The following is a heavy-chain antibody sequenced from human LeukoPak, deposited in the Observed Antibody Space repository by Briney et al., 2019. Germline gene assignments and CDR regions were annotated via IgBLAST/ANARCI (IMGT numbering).Heavy chain of an antibody. Sequence: ASVKVSYKASGYTFTSYGISWVRQAPGQPLEGIGWISAYNCNTNYAQKLQRKVTMTTDTSTSVAYMEMRSLRYDDTAVYYCARVTMVRGVTFLQKGRIFDIWGQGTMVTVSS. CDR2: ISAYNCNT. J-gene: IGHJ3*02. V-gene: IGHV1-18*01. D-gene: IGHD3-10*01. CDR1: GYTFTSYG. CDR3: ARVTMVRGVTFLQKGRIFDI.